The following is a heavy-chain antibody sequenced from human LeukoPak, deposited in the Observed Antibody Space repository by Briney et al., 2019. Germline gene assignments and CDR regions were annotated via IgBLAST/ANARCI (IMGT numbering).Heavy chain of an antibody. J-gene: IGHJ4*02. V-gene: IGHV3-74*01. CDR2: INSDGNRR. CDR1: GFTFSNW. D-gene: IGHD3-22*01. CDR3: VSDPYHYDTSNKLKY. Sequence: GGSLRLSCEASGFTFSNWMYWVRQAPGKGLVWVSRINSDGNRRNYADSVKGRFNISRDNAKSSLFLQMDGLRVEDTAVYYCVSDPYHYDTSNKLKYWGQGTLVTVSS.